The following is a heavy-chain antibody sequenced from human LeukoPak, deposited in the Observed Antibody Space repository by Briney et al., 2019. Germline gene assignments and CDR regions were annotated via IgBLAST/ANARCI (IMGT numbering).Heavy chain of an antibody. CDR1: GGSFSGYY. CDR3: ARGRVLLGYCSSTSCYGGYYFDY. Sequence: SETLSLTCAVYGGSFSGYYWSWLRQPPGKGLEWIGEINHSGSTNYNPSLKSRVTISVDTSKNQFSLKLSSVTAADTAVHYCARGRVLLGYCSSTSCYGGYYFDYWGQGTLVTVSS. V-gene: IGHV4-34*01. D-gene: IGHD2-2*01. CDR2: INHSGST. J-gene: IGHJ4*02.